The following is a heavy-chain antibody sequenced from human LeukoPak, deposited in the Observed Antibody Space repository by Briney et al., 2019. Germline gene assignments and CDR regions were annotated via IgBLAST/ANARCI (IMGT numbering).Heavy chain of an antibody. Sequence: LETLSLTCAVYGGSFSGYYWSWIRQPPGKGLEWIGEINHSGSTNYNPSLKSRVTISVDTSKNQFSLSLSSVTAADTAVYYCARRGVLGIAASWGQGTLVTVSS. CDR3: ARRGVLGIAAS. V-gene: IGHV4-34*01. D-gene: IGHD6-13*01. CDR2: INHSGST. J-gene: IGHJ5*02. CDR1: GGSFSGYY.